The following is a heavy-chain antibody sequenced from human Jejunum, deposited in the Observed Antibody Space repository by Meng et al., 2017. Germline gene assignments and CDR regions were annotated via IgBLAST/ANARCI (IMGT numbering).Heavy chain of an antibody. CDR3: ARGSRGYSYG. CDR1: GGSVSSGSYY. J-gene: IGHJ4*02. Sequence: QGQRQGSGPGLVGPSGTLVPTCTVSGGSVSSGSYYWSLIRQPPGKGLEWIGYIYYGGTTNYNPSLKSRVTISADTSKNQFSLKLSSVTAADTAVYYCARGSRGYSYGWGQGTLVTVSS. CDR2: IYYGGTT. D-gene: IGHD5-18*01. V-gene: IGHV4-61*01.